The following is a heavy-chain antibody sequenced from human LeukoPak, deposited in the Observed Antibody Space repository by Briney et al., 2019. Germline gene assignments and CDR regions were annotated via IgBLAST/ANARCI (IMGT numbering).Heavy chain of an antibody. V-gene: IGHV3-49*03. CDR3: TRVGFGPIQPGDY. D-gene: IGHD3-10*01. J-gene: IGHJ4*02. CDR2: IRSKAYGGTT. Sequence: GGSLRLSCTASGFTFGDYAMSWFRQAPGKGLEWVGFIRSKAYGGTTEYAASVKGRFTISRDDSKSIAYLQMNSLKTEDTAVYYCTRVGFGPIQPGDYWGQGTLVTVSS. CDR1: GFTFGDYA.